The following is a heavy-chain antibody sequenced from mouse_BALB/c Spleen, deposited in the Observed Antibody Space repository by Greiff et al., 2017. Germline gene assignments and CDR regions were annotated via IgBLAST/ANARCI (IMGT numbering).Heavy chain of an antibody. Sequence: QVQLQQSGAELVKPGASVKLSCKASGYTFTSYYMYWVKQRPGQGLEWIGEINPSNGGTNFNEKFKSKATLTVDKSSSTAYMQLSSLTSEDSAVYYCTRSRYGLPLDYWGQGTTLTVSS. J-gene: IGHJ2*01. V-gene: IGHV1S81*02. D-gene: IGHD1-1*01. CDR3: TRSRYGLPLDY. CDR2: INPSNGGT. CDR1: GYTFTSYY.